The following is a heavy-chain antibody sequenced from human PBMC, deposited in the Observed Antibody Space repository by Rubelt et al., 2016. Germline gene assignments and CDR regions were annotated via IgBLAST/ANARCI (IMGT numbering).Heavy chain of an antibody. CDR1: GFTFSSYE. CDR2: ISSSGSTI. V-gene: IGHV3-48*03. D-gene: IGHD5-24*01. J-gene: IGHJ3*02. CDR3: ARGVGERATIWNAFDI. Sequence: EVQLVESGGGLVQPGGSLRLSCAASGFTFSSYEMNWVRQAPGKGLEWVSYISSSGSTIYYADSVKGRFTISRDNGKNSLYLQMNSLRAEDTAVYYCARGVGERATIWNAFDIWGQGTMVTVSS.